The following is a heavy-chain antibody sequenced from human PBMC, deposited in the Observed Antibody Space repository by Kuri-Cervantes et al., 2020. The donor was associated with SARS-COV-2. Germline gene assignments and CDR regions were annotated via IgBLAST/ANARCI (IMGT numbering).Heavy chain of an antibody. D-gene: IGHD2-8*01. CDR2: IYPRDSDT. J-gene: IGHJ4*02. CDR3: VRAVTEISNPYYFDY. V-gene: IGHV5-51*01. CDR1: GYSFTTYW. Sequence: GGSLRLSRKRSGYSFTTYWIAWVRQPPGKGLEWVGIIYPRDSDTRYSPSFEAQVNISADNSVNTAYLQWISLKASVTAIYYCVRAVTEISNPYYFDYWGQGTLVTVSS.